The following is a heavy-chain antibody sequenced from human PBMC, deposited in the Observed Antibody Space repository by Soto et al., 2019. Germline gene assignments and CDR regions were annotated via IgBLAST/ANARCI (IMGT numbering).Heavy chain of an antibody. V-gene: IGHV4-39*01. CDR3: ARHSDLDDVLRFLEWVSGDFDY. D-gene: IGHD3-3*01. Sequence: QLQLQESGPGLVKPSETLSLTCTVSGGSISSSSYYWGWIRQPPGKGLEWIGSIYYSGSTYYNPSLKSRVTISVDTSKNQFSLKLSSVTAADTAVYYCARHSDLDDVLRFLEWVSGDFDYWGQGTLVTVSS. J-gene: IGHJ4*02. CDR1: GGSISSSSYY. CDR2: IYYSGST.